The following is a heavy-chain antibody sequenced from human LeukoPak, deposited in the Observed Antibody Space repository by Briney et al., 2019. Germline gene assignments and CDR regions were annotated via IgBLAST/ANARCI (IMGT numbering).Heavy chain of an antibody. D-gene: IGHD1-14*01. V-gene: IGHV4-39*07. CDR3: ARDLPEFDP. J-gene: IGHJ5*02. Sequence: SETLSLTCNVSGVSISSSSYYWGWIRQPPGKGLEWIGSIYSSGSTYYNSSLKSRVTISIDTSKNQVSLKLSSVTAADTAVYYCARDLPEFDPWGQGTLVTASS. CDR1: GVSISSSSYY. CDR2: IYSSGST.